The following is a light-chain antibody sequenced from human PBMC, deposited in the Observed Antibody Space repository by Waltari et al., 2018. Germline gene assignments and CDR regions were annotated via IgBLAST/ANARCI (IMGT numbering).Light chain of an antibody. CDR2: GAS. Sequence: EIVLTQSPGTLSLSPGERATLYCRASQTISGSWLTWYQQKPGQAPRIVIYGASIRATAIPDRFSGSGSGTDFTLTISRLEPEDCAVYYCQQYDGSSVTFGGGTKVEIK. J-gene: IGKJ4*01. CDR1: QTISGSW. CDR3: QQYDGSSVT. V-gene: IGKV3-20*01.